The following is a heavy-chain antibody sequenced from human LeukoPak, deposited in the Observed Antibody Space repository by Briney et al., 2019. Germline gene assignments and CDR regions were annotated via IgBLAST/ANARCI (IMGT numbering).Heavy chain of an antibody. D-gene: IGHD2-2*01. CDR2: ISNNGDTI. Sequence: PGGSLRLSCAASGFTFSSYEMNWVRQAPGKGLEWVSFISNNGDTITYVDSVKGRFTISRDNAKNSLYLQMNSLRAEDTAVCYCARWYCSSTNCQSYYYGMDVWGQGTTVTVSS. CDR3: ARWYCSSTNCQSYYYGMDV. CDR1: GFTFSSYE. J-gene: IGHJ6*02. V-gene: IGHV3-48*03.